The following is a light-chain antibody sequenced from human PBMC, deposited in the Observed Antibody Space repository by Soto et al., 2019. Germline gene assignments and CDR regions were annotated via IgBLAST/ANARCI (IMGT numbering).Light chain of an antibody. CDR3: QQYNNWPGIT. Sequence: IVMTQSPATLSVSPGERATLSCRASQSVSSNLAWYQQKPGQAPRLLIYGASTRATGIPARFSGTGSGTEFTLTISSLQSEDFAVYHCQQYNNWPGITFGQGTRLEIK. CDR2: GAS. J-gene: IGKJ5*01. V-gene: IGKV3-15*01. CDR1: QSVSSN.